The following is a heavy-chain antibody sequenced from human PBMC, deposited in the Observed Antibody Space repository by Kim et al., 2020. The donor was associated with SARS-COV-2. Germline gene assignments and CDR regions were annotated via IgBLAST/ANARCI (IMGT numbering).Heavy chain of an antibody. D-gene: IGHD3-10*01. CDR3: AKGTSGA. CDR2: GKNE. Sequence: GKNEYYADSVKGRFTISRDNPKNTLYLQMNRVRAEETAVNYCAKGTSGALGQGTLVTVSS. J-gene: IGHJ5*02. V-gene: IGHV3-30*02.